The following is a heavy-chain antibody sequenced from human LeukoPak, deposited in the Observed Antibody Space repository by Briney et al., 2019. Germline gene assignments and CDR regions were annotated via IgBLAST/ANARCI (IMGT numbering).Heavy chain of an antibody. D-gene: IGHD2-15*01. V-gene: IGHV3-21*01. J-gene: IGHJ4*02. CDR3: ARVVVAATQDY. Sequence: GGSLLLSCAASGFTFSSYSMNWVRQAPGKGLEWVSSISSSSSYIYYADSVKGRFTISRDNAKNSLYLQMNSLRAEDTAVYYCARVVVAATQDYWGQGTLVTVSS. CDR2: ISSSSSYI. CDR1: GFTFSSYS.